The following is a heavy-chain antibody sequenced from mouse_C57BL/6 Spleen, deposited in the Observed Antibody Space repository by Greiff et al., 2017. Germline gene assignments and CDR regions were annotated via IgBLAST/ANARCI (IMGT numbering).Heavy chain of an antibody. CDR3: EGRAGRAGHDFDD. CDR2: SYPRSGNT. Sequence: QVQLQQSGAELVRPGASVKLSCKASGYTFTSYGISWVKQRTGQGLEWIGESYPRSGNTYYNEKFKGKATLTADKSSSTAYMELRSLTSEDSAVYVCEGRAGRAGHDFDDWGTGTTVTVSS. D-gene: IGHD3-3*01. CDR1: GYTFTSYG. J-gene: IGHJ1*03. V-gene: IGHV1-81*01.